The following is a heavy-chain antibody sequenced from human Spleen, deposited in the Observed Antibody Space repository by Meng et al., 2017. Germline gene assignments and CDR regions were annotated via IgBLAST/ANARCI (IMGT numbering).Heavy chain of an antibody. CDR1: GFIFTSYW. CDR3: ARVTGDGFDY. CDR2: IKQDGSEK. J-gene: IGHJ4*02. D-gene: IGHD7-27*01. Sequence: GESLKISCEASGFIFTSYWMGWVRQAPGKGLEWVANIKQDGSEKYYVDSVKGRFTISRDNAKNTMYLQMNNLRPEDMAVYYCARVTGDGFDYWGQGTLVTVSS. V-gene: IGHV3-7*04.